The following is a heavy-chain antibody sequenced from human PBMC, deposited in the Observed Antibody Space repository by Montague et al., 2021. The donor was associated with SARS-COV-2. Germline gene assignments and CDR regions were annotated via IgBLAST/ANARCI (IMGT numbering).Heavy chain of an antibody. Sequence: SETLSLTCTVSGGSISSSSYHWGWIRQPPGKGLEWIGSIYYSGSTYYNPSLKSRVTISVDTSKNQFSLKLSSVTAADTAVYYCARQGSGSYYNWFDPCGQGTLVTVSS. CDR2: IYYSGST. CDR1: GGSISSSSYH. J-gene: IGHJ5*02. D-gene: IGHD1-26*01. V-gene: IGHV4-39*01. CDR3: ARQGSGSYYNWFDP.